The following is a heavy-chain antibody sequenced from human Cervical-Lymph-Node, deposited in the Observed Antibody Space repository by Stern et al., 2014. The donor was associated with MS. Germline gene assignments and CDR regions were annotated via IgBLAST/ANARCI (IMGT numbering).Heavy chain of an antibody. V-gene: IGHV4-39*01. CDR3: ARRKGTGPLDY. Sequence: QVQLQESGPGLVKPSETLSLTCTVSGGSISSSSYYWGWIRQPPGKGLEWIGSIYYSGSTYYNPSLKSRVTISVDTSKNQFSLKLSSVTAADTAVYYCARRKGTGPLDYWGQGTLVTVSS. D-gene: IGHD3-10*01. CDR1: GGSISSSSYY. J-gene: IGHJ4*02. CDR2: IYYSGST.